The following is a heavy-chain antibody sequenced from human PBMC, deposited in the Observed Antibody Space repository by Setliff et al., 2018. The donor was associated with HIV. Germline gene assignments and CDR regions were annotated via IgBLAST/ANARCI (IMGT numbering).Heavy chain of an antibody. CDR2: IDYSEST. Sequence: SETLSLTCTVPGGSINDQYFSWIRQPPGKGLEWIGSIDYSESTKYNPSLNSRGTISLDKPKNGLSLKLISLTAADTAKYFCARGVQAQVVLMSYVKGSFDPWGQGTQVTVSS. D-gene: IGHD2-8*01. CDR3: ARGVQAQVVLMSYVKGSFDP. CDR1: GGSINDQY. J-gene: IGHJ5*02. V-gene: IGHV4-59*11.